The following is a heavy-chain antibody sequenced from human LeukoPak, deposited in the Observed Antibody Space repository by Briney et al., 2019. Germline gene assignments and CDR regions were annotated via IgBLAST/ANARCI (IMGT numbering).Heavy chain of an antibody. Sequence: PGGSLRLSCASSGFTFSTYSMSWVRQAPGKGLEWVSYISRSASSIYYADSVKGRFTTSRDNAKNSLYLQMNSLRAEDTAVYYCARGMVYCSGGSCFDYWGQGTLVTVSS. V-gene: IGHV3-21*01. D-gene: IGHD2-15*01. CDR2: ISRSASSI. CDR1: GFTFSTYS. CDR3: ARGMVYCSGGSCFDY. J-gene: IGHJ4*02.